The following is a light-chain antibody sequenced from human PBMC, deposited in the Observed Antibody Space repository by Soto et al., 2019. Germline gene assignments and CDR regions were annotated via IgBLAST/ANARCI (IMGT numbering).Light chain of an antibody. CDR1: SSDVGGYNY. Sequence: QSALTQPRSVSGSPGQSVTISCTGTSSDVGGYNYVSWYQQHPGKAPKVMIYDVSERPSGVPGRCSGSKSGNTASLTISGLQAEDEADYYCCSYAGSPRYVFGTGTKVTVL. J-gene: IGLJ1*01. CDR2: DVS. V-gene: IGLV2-11*01. CDR3: CSYAGSPRYV.